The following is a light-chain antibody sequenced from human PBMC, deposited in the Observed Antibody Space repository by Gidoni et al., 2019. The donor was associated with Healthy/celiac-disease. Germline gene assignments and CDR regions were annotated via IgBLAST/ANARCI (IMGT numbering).Light chain of an antibody. CDR1: SSDVGGYNY. Sequence: QSALTQPASVSGSPGQSITISCTGTSSDVGGYNYVSWYQQHPGKAPKLMIYDVSNRPSGFSNCVSGSKSGNTASLTISGLQAEDEADYYCSSYTSSSTYVFGKGTKVTVL. J-gene: IGLJ1*01. CDR3: SSYTSSSTYV. CDR2: DVS. V-gene: IGLV2-14*03.